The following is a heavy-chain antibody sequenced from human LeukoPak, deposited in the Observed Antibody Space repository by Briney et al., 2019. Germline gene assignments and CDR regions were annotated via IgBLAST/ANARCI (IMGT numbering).Heavy chain of an antibody. CDR1: GFTFDDYA. CDR3: AKDGGHADSYFDY. Sequence: GGSLRLSCAASGFTFDDYAMHWVRQAPGKGLEWVSAISGSGGSTYYADSVKGRFTISRDNSKNTLYLQMNSLRAEDTAVYYCAKDGGHADSYFDYWGQGTLVTVSS. V-gene: IGHV3-23*01. J-gene: IGHJ4*02. CDR2: ISGSGGST. D-gene: IGHD3-16*01.